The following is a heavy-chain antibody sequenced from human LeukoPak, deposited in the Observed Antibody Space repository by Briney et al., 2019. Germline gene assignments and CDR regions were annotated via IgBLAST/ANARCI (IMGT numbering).Heavy chain of an antibody. CDR1: GGTFSSYA. V-gene: IGHV1-69*04. J-gene: IGHJ6*02. CDR3: ARDPSIMITSGTPNYGMDV. Sequence: ASVKVSCKASGGTFSSYAISWVRQAPGQGLEWMGRIIPILGIANYAQKFQGRVTITADKSTSTAYMELSSLRSEDTAVYYCARDPSIMITSGTPNYGMDVWGQGTTVTVSS. CDR2: IIPILGIA. D-gene: IGHD3-16*01.